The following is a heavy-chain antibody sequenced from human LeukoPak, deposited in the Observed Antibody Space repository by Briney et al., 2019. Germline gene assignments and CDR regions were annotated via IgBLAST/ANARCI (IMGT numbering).Heavy chain of an antibody. V-gene: IGHV3-48*03. Sequence: GGSLRLSCAASGFTFSSYEMHWVRQPPGKGLEWVSHISSSDSTIYYADSVKGRFTISRDNAKNSLYLQMNSLRAEDTAVYYCAELGITMIGGVWGKGTTVTISS. CDR2: ISSSDSTI. D-gene: IGHD3-10*02. CDR3: AELGITMIGGV. J-gene: IGHJ6*04. CDR1: GFTFSSYE.